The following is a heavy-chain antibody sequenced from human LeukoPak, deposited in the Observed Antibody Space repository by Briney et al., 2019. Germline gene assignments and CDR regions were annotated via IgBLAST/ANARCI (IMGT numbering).Heavy chain of an antibody. J-gene: IGHJ4*02. V-gene: IGHV3-74*01. CDR1: GFTFSNHW. D-gene: IGHD2-2*01. Sequence: GGSLRLSCAASGFTFSNHWMHWVRQAPGKGLMWVSRINRDGGRTDYADSVKGRFTISKDNAKNTVYLQMNNLRAEDTAVYYCVSFYETYWGRGTLVTVSS. CDR2: INRDGGRT. CDR3: VSFYETY.